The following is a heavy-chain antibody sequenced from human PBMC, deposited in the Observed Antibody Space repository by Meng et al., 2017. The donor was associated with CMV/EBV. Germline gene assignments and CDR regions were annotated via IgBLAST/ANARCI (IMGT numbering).Heavy chain of an antibody. Sequence: SVKVSCKASGGTFSSYGITWVRQAPGQGLEGVGGLIPIFRTANYAQKSQGRVTITSDESTSTAYMELSSLRSEDTAVYYCTRGNDFWSGPGQYYYSGLDVWGQGTTVTVSS. V-gene: IGHV1-69*13. D-gene: IGHD3-3*01. CDR2: LIPIFRTA. CDR1: GGTFSSYG. J-gene: IGHJ6*02. CDR3: TRGNDFWSGPGQYYYSGLDV.